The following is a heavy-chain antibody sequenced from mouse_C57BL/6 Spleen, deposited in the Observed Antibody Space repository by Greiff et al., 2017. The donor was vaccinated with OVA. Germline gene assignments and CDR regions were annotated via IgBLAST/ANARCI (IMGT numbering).Heavy chain of an antibody. V-gene: IGHV1-62-2*01. CDR2: FYPGSGSI. Sequence: QVQLQQSGAELVKPGASVKLSCKASGYTFTEYTIHWVKQRSGQGLEWIGWFYPGSGSIKYNEKFKDKATLTADKSSSTVYMELSRLTSEDSAVYFWARHEGGPVITTVGFDYWGQGTTLTVSS. J-gene: IGHJ2*01. CDR3: ARHEGGPVITTVGFDY. CDR1: GYTFTEYT. D-gene: IGHD1-1*01.